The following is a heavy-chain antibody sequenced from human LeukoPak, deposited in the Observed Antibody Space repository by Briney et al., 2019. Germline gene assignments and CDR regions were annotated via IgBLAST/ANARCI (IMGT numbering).Heavy chain of an antibody. Sequence: GASVNVSCKASGYTFTGYYMHWVRQAPGQGLEWMGWINPNSGGTNYAQKFQGRVTMTRDTSISTAYMELSRLRSDDTAVYYCARGPEYSGSSLTPAGDYWGQGTLVTVSS. CDR2: INPNSGGT. V-gene: IGHV1-2*02. D-gene: IGHD1-26*01. CDR3: ARGPEYSGSSLTPAGDY. J-gene: IGHJ4*02. CDR1: GYTFTGYY.